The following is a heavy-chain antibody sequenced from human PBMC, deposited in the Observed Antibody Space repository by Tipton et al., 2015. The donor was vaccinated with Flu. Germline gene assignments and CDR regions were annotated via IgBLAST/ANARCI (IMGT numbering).Heavy chain of an antibody. D-gene: IGHD4-17*01. V-gene: IGHV4-30-4*01. CDR3: ARVGGQGYGDSSNWFDP. Sequence: LRLSCTVSGGSISSGDYYWSWIRQPPGKGPEWIGHIYYSGSTYYNPSLKSRLIMSVDTSKNHFSLKLSSVTAADTAVYYCARVGGQGYGDSSNWFDPWGQGTLVTVSS. CDR2: IYYSGST. J-gene: IGHJ5*02. CDR1: GGSISSGDYY.